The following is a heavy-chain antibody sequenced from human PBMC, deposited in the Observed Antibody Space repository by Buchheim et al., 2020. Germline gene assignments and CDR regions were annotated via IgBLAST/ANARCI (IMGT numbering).Heavy chain of an antibody. D-gene: IGHD3-22*01. J-gene: IGHJ6*02. Sequence: EVQLVESGGGLVKPGGSLRLSCAASGFTFSSYSMNWVRQAPGKGLEWVSSISSSSSYIYYADLVKGRFTISRDNAKNSLYLQMNSLRAEDTAVYYCARDYYYDSSGYYYEGGYYYYGMDVWGQGTT. V-gene: IGHV3-21*01. CDR3: ARDYYYDSSGYYYEGGYYYYGMDV. CDR1: GFTFSSYS. CDR2: ISSSSSYI.